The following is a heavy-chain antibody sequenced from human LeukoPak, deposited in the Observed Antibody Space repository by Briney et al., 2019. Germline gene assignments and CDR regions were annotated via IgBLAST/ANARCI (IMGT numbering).Heavy chain of an antibody. CDR3: ARGPHIAAAGTGPQTY. D-gene: IGHD6-13*01. J-gene: IGHJ4*02. V-gene: IGHV1-2*02. CDR2: INPNSGAT. Sequence: ASVKVSCKASGYIFTGYYMHWVRQAPGQGLEWMGWINPNSGATDYAQRFQGRVTMTRDTSISAAYMELSSLRSDDTAVYYCARGPHIAAAGTGPQTYGGQGTLVTVSS. CDR1: GYIFTGYY.